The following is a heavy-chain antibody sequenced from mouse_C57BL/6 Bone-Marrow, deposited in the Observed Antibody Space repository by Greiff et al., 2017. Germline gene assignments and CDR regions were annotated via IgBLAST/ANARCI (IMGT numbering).Heavy chain of an antibody. CDR3: ATFPLITTVVATDYFDY. CDR1: GFNIKDDY. Sequence: VQLQQSGAELVRPGASVKLSCTASGFNIKDDYMHWVKQRPEQGLEWIGWIDPENGDTEYASKFQGKATITADTSSNTAYLQLNSLTSEDTAVYYCATFPLITTVVATDYFDYWGQGTTLPVSS. V-gene: IGHV14-4*01. CDR2: IDPENGDT. D-gene: IGHD1-1*01. J-gene: IGHJ2*01.